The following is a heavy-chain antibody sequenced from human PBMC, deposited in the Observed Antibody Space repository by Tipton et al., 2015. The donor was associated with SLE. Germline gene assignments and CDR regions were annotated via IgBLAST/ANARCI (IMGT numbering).Heavy chain of an antibody. D-gene: IGHD2-15*01. V-gene: IGHV4-61*09. CDR1: GGSISSGSYF. Sequence: LRLSCAVSGGSISSGSYFWNWIRQPAGKELEWIGHIHTSGTTNYNPSLKSRVSISVDTSKNQFSLKLSSVTAADTAVYYCARAEGSWDAFDIWGQGTMVTVSS. CDR3: ARAEGSWDAFDI. J-gene: IGHJ3*02. CDR2: IHTSGTT.